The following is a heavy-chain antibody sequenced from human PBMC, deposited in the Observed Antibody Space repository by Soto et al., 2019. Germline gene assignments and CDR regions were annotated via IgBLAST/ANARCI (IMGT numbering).Heavy chain of an antibody. J-gene: IGHJ3*02. D-gene: IGHD3-9*01. CDR1: GGSISSSSYY. CDR3: ARTHEYYDILTGYYAFDI. V-gene: IGHV4-39*01. CDR2: IYYSGST. Sequence: SETLSLTCTVSGGSISSSSYYWGWIRQPPGKGLEWIGSIYYSGSTYYNPSLKSRVTISVDTSKNQFSLKLSSVTAADTAVYYCARTHEYYDILTGYYAFDIWGQGTMVTVSS.